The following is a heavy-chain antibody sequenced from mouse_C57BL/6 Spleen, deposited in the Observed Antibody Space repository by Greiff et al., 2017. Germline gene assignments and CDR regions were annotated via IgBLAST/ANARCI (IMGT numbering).Heavy chain of an antibody. CDR3: ARSGLRQALWYFDV. D-gene: IGHD2-2*01. Sequence: VQLQQPGAELVKPGASVKMSCKASGYTFTSYWITWVKQRPGQGLEWIGDIYPGSGSTNYNEKFKSKATLTVDTSSSPAYMPLSSLTSEDSAVYYCARSGLRQALWYFDVWGTGTTVTVSS. CDR1: GYTFTSYW. V-gene: IGHV1-55*01. J-gene: IGHJ1*03. CDR2: IYPGSGST.